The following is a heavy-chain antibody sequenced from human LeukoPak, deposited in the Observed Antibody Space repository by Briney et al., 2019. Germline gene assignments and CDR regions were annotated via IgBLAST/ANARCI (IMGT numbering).Heavy chain of an antibody. CDR3: ARARVSGCCSGGSYYSPGRVHGYFDL. J-gene: IGHJ2*01. CDR2: INHSGST. V-gene: IGHV4-34*01. CDR1: GGSFSGYY. Sequence: SETLSLTCAVYGGSFSGYYWSWIRQPPGKGLEWIGEINHSGSTNYNPSLKSRVTISVDTSKNQFSLKLSSVTAADTAVYYCARARVSGCCSGGSYYSPGRVHGYFDLWGRGTLVTVSS. D-gene: IGHD2-15*01.